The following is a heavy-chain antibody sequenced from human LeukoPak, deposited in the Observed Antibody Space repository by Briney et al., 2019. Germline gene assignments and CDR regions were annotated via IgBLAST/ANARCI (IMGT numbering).Heavy chain of an antibody. D-gene: IGHD7-27*01. CDR3: ARERRLGIRVFDY. V-gene: IGHV4-59*01. J-gene: IGHJ4*02. CDR2: IYYSGST. Sequence: SETLSLTCTVSGGSISSYYWSWIRQPPGKGLEWIGYIYYSGSTNYNPSLKSRVTISVDTSKNQFSLKLSSVTAADTAVYYCARERRLGIRVFDYRGQGTLVTVSS. CDR1: GGSISSYY.